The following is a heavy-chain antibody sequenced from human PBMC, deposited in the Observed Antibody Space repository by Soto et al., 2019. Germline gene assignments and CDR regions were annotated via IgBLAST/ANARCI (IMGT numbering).Heavy chain of an antibody. J-gene: IGHJ5*02. CDR3: ARVSYSSSWVGWLDH. CDR1: GGTFSSYA. Sequence: QVQLVQSGAEVKKPESSVKVSCKASGGTFSSYAISWVRQAPGQGLEGMGVIIPIFGTANYAQKLQGRVTIPADESTSTAYMELSSLRAEDTAVYYCARVSYSSSWVGWLDHGGQGPLVTVSS. V-gene: IGHV1-69*01. D-gene: IGHD6-13*01. CDR2: IIPIFGTA.